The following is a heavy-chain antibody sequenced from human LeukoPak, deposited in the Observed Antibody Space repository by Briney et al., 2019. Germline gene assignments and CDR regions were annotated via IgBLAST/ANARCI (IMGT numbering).Heavy chain of an antibody. D-gene: IGHD3-3*01. CDR1: GSTFSSYS. CDR2: ISGTSSYI. V-gene: IGHV3-21*01. J-gene: IGHJ4*02. CDR3: AIDYDFWSGYYLSRPPHY. Sequence: GGSLRLSCAASGSTFSSYSMTWARQAPAKGLEWVSSISGTSSYIEYADSVKGRFTISRDNAENSLFLRMNSLRAEDTAVYSFAIDYDFWSGYYLSRPPHYWGQGTLVTVSS.